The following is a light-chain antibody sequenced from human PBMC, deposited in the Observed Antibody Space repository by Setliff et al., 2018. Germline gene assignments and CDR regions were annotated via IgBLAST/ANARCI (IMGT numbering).Light chain of an antibody. J-gene: IGLJ2*01. CDR1: SSDVGGYNY. Sequence: QSVLTQPASVSGSPGQSITISCTGISSDVGGYNYVSWYQQHPGKAPKLMIYDVNKRPSGVSNRFSGSKSGNTASLTISGLQAEDEADYYCTSYTSSSTVVFGGGTKVTVL. V-gene: IGLV2-14*01. CDR2: DVN. CDR3: TSYTSSSTVV.